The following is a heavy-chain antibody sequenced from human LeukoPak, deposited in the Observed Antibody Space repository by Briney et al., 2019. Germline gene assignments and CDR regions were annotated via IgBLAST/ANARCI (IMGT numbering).Heavy chain of an antibody. CDR1: GGSFSGYY. Sequence: SETLSLTCALYGGSFSGYYWSWIRQPPGKGLEWIGEINHSGSTNYNPSLKSRVTISVDTSKNQFSLKLSSVTAADTAVYYCASRKLGNDYWGQGTLVTVSS. D-gene: IGHD7-27*01. V-gene: IGHV4-34*01. CDR2: INHSGST. J-gene: IGHJ4*02. CDR3: ASRKLGNDY.